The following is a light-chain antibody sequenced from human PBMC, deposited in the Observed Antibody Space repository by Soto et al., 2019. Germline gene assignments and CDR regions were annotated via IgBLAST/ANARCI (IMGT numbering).Light chain of an antibody. J-gene: IGKJ1*01. V-gene: IGKV1-5*03. CDR2: NAS. CDR1: QTINSW. Sequence: DTPMTQSPSLLSASVGARATTTCRASQTINSWVAWYQQKPGQAPRLLIHNASTVETGVPSRFSGSGYGSECTLITSSLQPDDSATYYCHQYNSYPRTVGQGTKVDI. CDR3: HQYNSYPRT.